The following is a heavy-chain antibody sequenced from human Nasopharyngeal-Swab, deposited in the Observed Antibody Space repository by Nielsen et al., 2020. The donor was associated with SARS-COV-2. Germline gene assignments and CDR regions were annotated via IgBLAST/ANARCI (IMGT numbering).Heavy chain of an antibody. CDR3: ASPKTFYGGNTGVDRAFDI. V-gene: IGHV3-9*02. J-gene: IGHJ3*02. D-gene: IGHD4-23*01. CDR1: GFTSDDYA. Sequence: GGSLRLSCAASGFTSDDYAMHWVRQAPGKGLEWVSGISWNSGSIGYADSVKGRFTISRDNAKNSLYLQMNSLRAEDTAVYYCASPKTFYGGNTGVDRAFDIWGQGTMVTVSS. CDR2: ISWNSGSI.